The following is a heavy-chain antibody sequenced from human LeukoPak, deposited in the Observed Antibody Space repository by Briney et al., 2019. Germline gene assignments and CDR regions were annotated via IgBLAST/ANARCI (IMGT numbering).Heavy chain of an antibody. J-gene: IGHJ4*02. CDR1: GFSFSTYS. CDR2: ISSGSSAI. Sequence: GGSLRLSCAASGFSFSTYSMNWVRQAPGKGLQWVSYISSGSSAIYYTDSVKGRFTITRDDAKNSVYLQMNSLRAEDTAVYYCAKVGITMIVVVITGFDYWGQGTLVTVSS. D-gene: IGHD3-22*01. V-gene: IGHV3-48*01. CDR3: AKVGITMIVVVITGFDY.